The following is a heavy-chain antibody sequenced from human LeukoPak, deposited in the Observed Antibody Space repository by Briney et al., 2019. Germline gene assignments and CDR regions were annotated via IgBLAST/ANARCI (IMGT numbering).Heavy chain of an antibody. V-gene: IGHV3-74*01. CDR3: ARARYCSSCGCYGDY. CDR2: INSGGSST. Sequence: GGSLRLFFAASGFTLISYWMYWVRQAPGKGVVVVARINSGGSSTSYADSVKGRFTISRDNDKNTLYLQMNSLRAEETDVYDCARARYCSSCGCYGDYWGQGTLVTVSS. J-gene: IGHJ4*02. D-gene: IGHD2-15*01. CDR1: GFTLISYW.